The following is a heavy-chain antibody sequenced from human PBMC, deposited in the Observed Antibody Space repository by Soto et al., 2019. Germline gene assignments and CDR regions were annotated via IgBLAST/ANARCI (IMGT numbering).Heavy chain of an antibody. D-gene: IGHD2-2*02. CDR1: GFTFTSAA. V-gene: IGHV1-58*01. CDR3: AVFITNTPPFDY. Sequence: SVKVSCKASGFTFTSAAVQWVRQARGQRLEWIGWIVVGSGNTNYAQKFQERVTITRDMSTSTAYMELSSLRSEDTAVYYCAVFITNTPPFDYWGQGTMVTV. J-gene: IGHJ4*02. CDR2: IVVGSGNT.